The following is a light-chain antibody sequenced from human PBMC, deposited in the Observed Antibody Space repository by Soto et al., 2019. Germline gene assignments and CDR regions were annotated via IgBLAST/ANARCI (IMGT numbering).Light chain of an antibody. CDR1: SSDVGGYNY. V-gene: IGLV2-14*03. J-gene: IGLJ1*01. CDR2: DVS. CDR3: SSYRASSTTHYV. Sequence: QSALTQPASLSGSPGQSITISRTGTSSDVGGYNYVSWYQQHPGKAPKLMIYDVSNRPSGVSNRFSGSKSGNTASLTISGLQAEDEADYYCSSYRASSTTHYVFGTGTKVTVL.